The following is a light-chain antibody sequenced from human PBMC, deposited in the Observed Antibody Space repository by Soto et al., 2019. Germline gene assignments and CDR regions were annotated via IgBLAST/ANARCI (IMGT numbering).Light chain of an antibody. CDR2: EVS. V-gene: IGKV2-30*02. CDR1: QSLIHSDGNTY. J-gene: IGKJ1*01. Sequence: DVVMTQSPLFLPVTLGQPASISCRSSQSLIHSDGNTYLSWFQQRPGQSPRRLIYEVSDRDSGVXDXXTGSWSGTDFTLKISRVEAEDVGVYYCLQGTHWPWTFGQGTEVEIK. CDR3: LQGTHWPWT.